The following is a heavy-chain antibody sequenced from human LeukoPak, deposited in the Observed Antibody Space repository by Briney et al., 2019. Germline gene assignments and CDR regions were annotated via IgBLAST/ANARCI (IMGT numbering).Heavy chain of an antibody. CDR2: IYYSGST. V-gene: IGHV4-59*01. CDR1: GGSISSYY. Sequence: PSETLSLTCTVSGGSISSYYWSWIRQPPGKGLEWIGYIYYSGSTNYNPSLKSRVTISVDTSKNQFSLKLSSVTAADTAGYYCARVRLAYGSGSSDYFDYWGQGTLVTVSS. CDR3: ARVRLAYGSGSSDYFDY. D-gene: IGHD3-10*01. J-gene: IGHJ4*02.